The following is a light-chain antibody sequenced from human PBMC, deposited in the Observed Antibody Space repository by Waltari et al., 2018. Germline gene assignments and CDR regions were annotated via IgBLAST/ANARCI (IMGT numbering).Light chain of an antibody. Sequence: SSELTQDPAVSVALGQTVTITCQGDSLRGYHASWFQQKPGQAPILVLFSANDRPSGIPDRFSGSSSGDTVSLTITGAQAEDEADYYCASRVNTGDVQGVFGGGTKLTVL. CDR2: SAN. V-gene: IGLV3-19*01. CDR1: SLRGYH. J-gene: IGLJ3*02. CDR3: ASRVNTGDVQGV.